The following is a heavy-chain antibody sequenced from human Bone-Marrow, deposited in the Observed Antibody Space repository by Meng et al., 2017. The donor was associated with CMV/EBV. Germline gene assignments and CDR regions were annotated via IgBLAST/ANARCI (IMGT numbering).Heavy chain of an antibody. D-gene: IGHD6-13*01. CDR3: ARKKAAGTDLGWCDP. CDR1: GGTFSSYA. V-gene: IGHV1-69*10. Sequence: SVKVSCKASGGTFSSYAISWVRQAPGQGLEWMGGIIPILGIANYAQKFQGRVTITADKSTSTAYMELSSLRSEDTAVYYCARKKAAGTDLGWCDPWGQGNLVTVYS. CDR2: IIPILGIA. J-gene: IGHJ5*02.